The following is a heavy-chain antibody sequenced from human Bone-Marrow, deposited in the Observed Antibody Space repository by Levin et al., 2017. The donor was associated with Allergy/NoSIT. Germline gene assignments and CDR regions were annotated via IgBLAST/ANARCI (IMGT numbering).Heavy chain of an antibody. V-gene: IGHV3-48*03. CDR2: ISSGGGKI. CDR3: TGETTLIPDDGWGWYFDL. D-gene: IGHD1-1*01. J-gene: IGHJ2*01. CDR1: GFGFSSYD. Sequence: PGGSLRLSCAGAGFGFSSYDIHWVRQAPGKGLEWISSISSGGGKIFYAASARGRFTISRDKTGNSVNLQMNSLRSEDTAVYYCTGETTLIPDDGWGWYFDLWGRGSLVIVSS.